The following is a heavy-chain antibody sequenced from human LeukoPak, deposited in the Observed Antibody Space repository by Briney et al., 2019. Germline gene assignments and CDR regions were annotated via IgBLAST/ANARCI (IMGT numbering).Heavy chain of an antibody. Sequence: GASVKVSCKASGYTFSNYDIHWVRQATGQGLEWMGLINPTGGSTGYAQKFQGRVTMTRDMSTSTDYMELSSLRSEDTAIYYCARDNSVGDNAWWFDPWGQGTLVTVSS. CDR3: ARDNSVGDNAWWFDP. J-gene: IGHJ5*02. CDR2: INPTGGST. D-gene: IGHD1-26*01. CDR1: GYTFSNYD. V-gene: IGHV1-46*01.